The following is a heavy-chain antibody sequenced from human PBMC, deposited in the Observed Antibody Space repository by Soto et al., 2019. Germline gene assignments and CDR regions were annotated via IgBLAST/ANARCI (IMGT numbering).Heavy chain of an antibody. J-gene: IGHJ4*02. CDR3: ARWSYLDY. D-gene: IGHD3-3*01. V-gene: IGHV3-23*01. CDR1: GFSFGSYA. CDR2: ISGSDGKT. Sequence: GGSLRLSCAASGFSFGSYALSWVRQAPGKGLEWVSTISGSDGKTFYADSVKGRFSISRDTSQNTLYLQMNSLRADDTAIYYCARWSYLDYWGQGTRVTAPQ.